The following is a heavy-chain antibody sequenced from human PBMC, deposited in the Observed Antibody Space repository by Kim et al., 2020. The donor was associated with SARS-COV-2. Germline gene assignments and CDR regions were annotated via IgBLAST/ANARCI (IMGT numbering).Heavy chain of an antibody. D-gene: IGHD2-2*01. CDR2: INHSGST. J-gene: IGHJ6*03. V-gene: IGHV4-34*01. CDR1: GGSFSGYY. Sequence: SETLSLTCAVYGGSFSGYYWSWIRQPPGKGLEWIGEINHSGSTNYNPSLKSRVTISVDTSKNQFSLKLSSVTAADTAVYYCARVYHSLADRGTTRYCSSTSCYFIGGNKGYYYYMDVWGKGTTVTVSS. CDR3: ARVYHSLADRGTTRYCSSTSCYFIGGNKGYYYYMDV.